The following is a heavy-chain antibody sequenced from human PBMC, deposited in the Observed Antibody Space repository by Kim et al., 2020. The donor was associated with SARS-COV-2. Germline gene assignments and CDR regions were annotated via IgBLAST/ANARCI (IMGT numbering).Heavy chain of an antibody. Sequence: SETLSLTCAVYGGSFSGYYWSWIRQPPGKGLEWIGEINHSGSTNYNPSLKSRVTISVDTSKNQFSLKLSSVTAADTAVYYCARGRGVWSGYPLYGGEAHFDYWGQGTLVTVSS. V-gene: IGHV4-34*01. CDR3: ARGRGVWSGYPLYGGEAHFDY. D-gene: IGHD3-3*01. CDR1: GGSFSGYY. CDR2: INHSGST. J-gene: IGHJ4*02.